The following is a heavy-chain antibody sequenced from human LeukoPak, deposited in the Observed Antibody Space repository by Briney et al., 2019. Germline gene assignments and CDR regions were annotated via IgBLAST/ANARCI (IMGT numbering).Heavy chain of an antibody. CDR3: ARVSGAIVNSYYFDY. CDR1: GGSINTYY. CDR2: IYASGTT. Sequence: SETLSLTCTVSGGSINTYYWSWIRQPAGKGLEWIGCIYASGTTNYNPSLKSRVTMSVDTSKNQISLKLSSVTAADTAVYYCARVSGAIVNSYYFDYWGQGTLVTVSS. J-gene: IGHJ4*02. V-gene: IGHV4-4*07. D-gene: IGHD5-18*01.